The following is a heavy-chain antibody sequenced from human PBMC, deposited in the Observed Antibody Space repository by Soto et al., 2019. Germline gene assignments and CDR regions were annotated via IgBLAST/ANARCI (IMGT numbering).Heavy chain of an antibody. CDR2: IYYSGST. Sequence: SETLSLTCTVSGGSVSSGSYYCSWIRQPPGKGLEWIGYIYYSGSTNYNPSLKSRVTISVDTSKNQFSLKLSSVTAADTAVYYCARGDFALSMVTYYYGMDVWGQGTTVTVSS. V-gene: IGHV4-61*01. CDR1: GGSVSSGSYY. J-gene: IGHJ6*02. D-gene: IGHD3-10*01. CDR3: ARGDFALSMVTYYYGMDV.